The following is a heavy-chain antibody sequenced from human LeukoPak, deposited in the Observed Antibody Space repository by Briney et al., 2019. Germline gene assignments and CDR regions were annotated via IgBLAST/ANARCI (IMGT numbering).Heavy chain of an antibody. CDR2: IFSNDEK. V-gene: IGHV2-26*01. CDR1: GFSLSNARMG. CDR3: ARISTTTAAGYYYYGMDV. Sequence: SGPVLVKPTETLTLTCTVSGFSLSNARMGVSWIRQPPGKALEWLAHIFSNDEKSYSTSLKSRLTISKDTSKSQVVLTMTNMDPVDTATYYCARISTTTAAGYYYYGMDVWGQGTTVTVSS. D-gene: IGHD6-13*01. J-gene: IGHJ6*02.